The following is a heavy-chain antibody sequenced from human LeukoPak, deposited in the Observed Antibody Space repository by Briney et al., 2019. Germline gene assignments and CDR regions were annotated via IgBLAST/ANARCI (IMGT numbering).Heavy chain of an antibody. Sequence: GGSLRLSCAASGFTVSSNYMSWVRQAPGKGLEYVSAISSNGGSTYYANSVKGRFTISRDNSKNTLYLQMGSLRAEDMAVYYCARAPTTVTNYYFDYWGQGTLVTVSS. CDR2: ISSNGGST. CDR3: ARAPTTVTNYYFDY. V-gene: IGHV3-64*01. CDR1: GFTVSSNY. D-gene: IGHD4-17*01. J-gene: IGHJ4*02.